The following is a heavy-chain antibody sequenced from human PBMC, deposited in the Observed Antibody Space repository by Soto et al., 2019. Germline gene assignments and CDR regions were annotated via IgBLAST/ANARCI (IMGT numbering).Heavy chain of an antibody. J-gene: IGHJ3*02. D-gene: IGHD3-22*01. V-gene: IGHV4-30-4*01. CDR2: IYYSGST. CDR3: ARDSSGYIDAFDI. Sequence: QVQLQESGPGLVKPSQTLSLTCTVSGGSISSGDYYWSWIRQPPGKSLEWIGYIYYSGSTYYNPSLKSRVTISVDTSKNQFSLKLSSVTAADTAVYYCARDSSGYIDAFDIWGQGTMVTVSS. CDR1: GGSISSGDYY.